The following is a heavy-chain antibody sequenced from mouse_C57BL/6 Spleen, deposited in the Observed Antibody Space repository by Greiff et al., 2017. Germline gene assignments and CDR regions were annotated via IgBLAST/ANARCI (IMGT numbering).Heavy chain of an antibody. Sequence: VHVKQSGPELVKPGASVKIPCKASGYTFTDYNMDWVKQSHGTSLEWIGDINPNNGGTIYNQKFKGKATLTVDKSSSTAYMELRSLTSEDTAVYYCARQAFRLLDYWGQGTTLTVSS. J-gene: IGHJ2*01. CDR2: INPNNGGT. D-gene: IGHD6-1*01. V-gene: IGHV1-18*01. CDR3: ARQAFRLLDY. CDR1: GYTFTDYN.